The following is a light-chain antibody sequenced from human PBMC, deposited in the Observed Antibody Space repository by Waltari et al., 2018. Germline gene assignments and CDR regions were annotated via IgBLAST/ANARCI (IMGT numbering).Light chain of an antibody. CDR1: QAVPLNY. J-gene: IGKJ4*01. CDR2: DAS. Sequence: EIVLTQSPGTLSLSPGERATLSCRASQAVPLNYLAWYQHKPGQAPRLLIYDASNRATGIPDRFSGSESGTDFTLTIRRLEPEDFAVYYCQQYATSPLTFGGGTKVEIK. V-gene: IGKV3-20*01. CDR3: QQYATSPLT.